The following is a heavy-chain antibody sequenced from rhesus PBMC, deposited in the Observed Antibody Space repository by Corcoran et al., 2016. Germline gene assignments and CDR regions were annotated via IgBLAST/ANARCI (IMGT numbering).Heavy chain of an antibody. CDR3: ARDRVTTVIFDY. CDR1: VGSITSNY. D-gene: IGHD4-11*01. CDR2: IYGSGGST. V-gene: IGHV4-160*01. Sequence: QVQLQESGPGLVKPSETLSLPFAVSVGSITSNYWSWLRQAPGKGLEWIGRIYGSGGSTDYNPSLKSRVTISTDTSKNQFSLKLSSVTAADTAVYYCARDRVTTVIFDYWGQGVLVTVSS. J-gene: IGHJ4*01.